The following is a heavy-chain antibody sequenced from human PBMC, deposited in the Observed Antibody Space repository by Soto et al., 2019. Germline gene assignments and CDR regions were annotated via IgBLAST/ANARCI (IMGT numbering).Heavy chain of an antibody. CDR1: GFTFSAFS. Sequence: EVKLVESGGGLVSPGGSLRLSCAASGFTFSAFSMNWIRQAPGKGLEWVSSISSGSRYIYYADSVKGRFTTSRDDAKNSLYLQMKGLRAEDSAVYYGARDQPWDDGLWSGYWNPGCFYHWGQGTLVTVSS. CDR3: ARDQPWDDGLWSGYWNPGCFYH. D-gene: IGHD3-3*01. V-gene: IGHV3-21*02. J-gene: IGHJ1*01. CDR2: ISSGSRYI.